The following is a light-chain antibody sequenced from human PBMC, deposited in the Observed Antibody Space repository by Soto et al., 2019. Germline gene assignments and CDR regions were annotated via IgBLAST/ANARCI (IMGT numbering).Light chain of an antibody. Sequence: QAVVTQPPSVSGAPGQRVTISCTGSSSNIGAGYDVHWYQQLPGTAPKLLIYGNSNRPSGVPDRFSGSKSGTSASLAITGLQAEDEADYYCQSYDSSLRDVVFGGGTKLT. V-gene: IGLV1-40*01. CDR2: GNS. CDR3: QSYDSSLRDVV. CDR1: SSNIGAGYD. J-gene: IGLJ2*01.